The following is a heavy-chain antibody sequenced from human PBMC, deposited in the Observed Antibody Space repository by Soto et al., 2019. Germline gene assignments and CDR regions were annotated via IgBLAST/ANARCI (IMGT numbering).Heavy chain of an antibody. V-gene: IGHV3-23*01. CDR3: AKLHPAASGSFSGL. D-gene: IGHD3-10*01. J-gene: IGHJ1*01. CDR1: GFTFSSYA. Sequence: GGSLRLSCAASGFTFSSYAMTWVRQAPGKGLQWVSAISYDGAGTYYSDSVKGRFTMSRDNSQNTLYLQMNSLRAEDTAIYYCAKLHPAASGSFSGLWGQGTQVTVSS. CDR2: ISYDGAGT.